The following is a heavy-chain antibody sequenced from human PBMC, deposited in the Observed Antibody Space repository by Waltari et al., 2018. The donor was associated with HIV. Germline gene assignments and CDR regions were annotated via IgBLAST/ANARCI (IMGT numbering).Heavy chain of an antibody. V-gene: IGHV4-38-2*01. CDR2: IHHSGSY. CDR1: GYSMNRGYY. CDR3: ARNTYYERSGYDY. Sequence: QVQLQESGPGLVRPSETLSLTCAVSGYSMNRGYYWGWIRQPPGKGLEWIGTIHHSGSYYYNPPLQSRVTISVDTSNNRFSLKLSSVTAADTAVYYCARNTYYERSGYDYWGQGNLVTVSS. D-gene: IGHD3-22*01. J-gene: IGHJ4*02.